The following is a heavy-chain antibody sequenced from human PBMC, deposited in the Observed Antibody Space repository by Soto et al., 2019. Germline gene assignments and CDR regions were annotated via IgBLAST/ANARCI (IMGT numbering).Heavy chain of an antibody. J-gene: IGHJ6*02. D-gene: IGHD3-3*01. Sequence: GGSLRLSCAASGFTFSSYAMHWVRQAPGKGLEWVAVISYDGSNKYYADSVKGRFTISRDNSKNTLYLQMNSLRAEDTAVYYCARDESQRHDFWSGFYYGMDVWGQGTTVTVS. CDR3: ARDESQRHDFWSGFYYGMDV. CDR1: GFTFSSYA. V-gene: IGHV3-30-3*01. CDR2: ISYDGSNK.